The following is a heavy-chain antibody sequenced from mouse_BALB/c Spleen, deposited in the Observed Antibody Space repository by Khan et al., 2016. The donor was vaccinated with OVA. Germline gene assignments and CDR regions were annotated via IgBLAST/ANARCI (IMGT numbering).Heavy chain of an antibody. V-gene: IGHV1S137*01. J-gene: IGHJ2*01. CDR1: GYTFTDYA. CDR3: ARPAYDGYYDY. Sequence: QVQLQESGPELVRPGVSVKISCKGSGYTFTDYAMHWVKQRHAKSLEWIGLISTYSGNTNYNQKFKGKATMTVDKSSSTAYLELPRLTSEDSAIYYCARPAYDGYYDYWGQGTTFTVSS. D-gene: IGHD2-3*01. CDR2: ISTYSGNT.